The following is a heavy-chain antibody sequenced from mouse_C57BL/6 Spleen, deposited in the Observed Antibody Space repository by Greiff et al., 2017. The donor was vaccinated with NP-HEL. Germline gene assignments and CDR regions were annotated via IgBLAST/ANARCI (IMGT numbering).Heavy chain of an antibody. CDR1: GYAFSSYW. CDR2: IYPGDGDT. V-gene: IGHV1-80*01. Sequence: QVQLQQSGAELVKPGASVKISCKASGYAFSSYWMNWVKQRPGKGLEWIGQIYPGDGDTNYNGKFKGKATLTADKSSSTAYMQLSSLTSEDSAVYFCARDSTGGSSLYYFDYWGQGTTLTVSS. D-gene: IGHD1-1*01. CDR3: ARDSTGGSSLYYFDY. J-gene: IGHJ2*01.